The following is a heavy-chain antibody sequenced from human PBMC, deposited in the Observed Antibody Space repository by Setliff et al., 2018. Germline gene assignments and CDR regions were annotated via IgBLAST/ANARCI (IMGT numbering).Heavy chain of an antibody. V-gene: IGHV4-34*01. CDR3: ARDPLTTNRRRAFDI. D-gene: IGHD4-17*01. J-gene: IGHJ3*02. CDR1: GGSFSGYY. Sequence: SETLSLTCAVYGGSFSGYYWSWIRQPPGKGLEWIGEINHSGSTNYNPSLKSRVTISVDASKNQFSLNLKSVIAADTAVYYCARDPLTTNRRRAFDIWGQGTMVTVSS. CDR2: INHSGST.